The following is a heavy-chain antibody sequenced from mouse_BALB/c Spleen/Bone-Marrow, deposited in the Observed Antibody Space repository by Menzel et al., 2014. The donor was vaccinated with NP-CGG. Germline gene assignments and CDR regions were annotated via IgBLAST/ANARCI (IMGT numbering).Heavy chain of an antibody. D-gene: IGHD1-1*01. V-gene: IGHV14-3*02. Sequence: EVQLQQSGAELVKPGASVKSSCTASGFNIKDTYMHWVKRRPEQGLEWIGRIDPANGNTKYDPKFQGKATITADTSSNTAYLQLSSLTSEDTAVYYCASYYYGRAWFAYWGQGTLVTVSA. CDR3: ASYYYGRAWFAY. CDR2: IDPANGNT. CDR1: GFNIKDTY. J-gene: IGHJ3*01.